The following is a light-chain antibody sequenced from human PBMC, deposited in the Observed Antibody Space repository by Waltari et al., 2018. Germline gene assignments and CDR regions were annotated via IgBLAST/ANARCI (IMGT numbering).Light chain of an antibody. J-gene: IGKJ1*01. Sequence: EIVLTQSPGTLSLSPGERATLSCRASQSVSRALAWYQQNPGQAPRLLIYGASNRATGIPDRFSGSGSGTDFILIISSLEPEDFAVYYCQHYVSLPVTFGQGTKVEIK. CDR1: QSVSRA. CDR3: QHYVSLPVT. CDR2: GAS. V-gene: IGKV3-20*01.